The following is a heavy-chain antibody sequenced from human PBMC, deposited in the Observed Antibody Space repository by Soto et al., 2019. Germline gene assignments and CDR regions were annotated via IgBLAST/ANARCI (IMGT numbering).Heavy chain of an antibody. CDR3: VRVGAGVSYGQGFDP. J-gene: IGHJ5*02. CDR2: IAHHGSEK. Sequence: QVQLVESGGGVVQPGRSLRLSCAASGFDFSGYAMHWVRQAPGKGLEWVAVIAHHGSEKFYADSVRGRFTISRDNSKNTVSLQMDSLTVEDGALYYCVRVGAGVSYGQGFDPWGQGTLVTVSS. V-gene: IGHV3-30-3*01. D-gene: IGHD3-16*01. CDR1: GFDFSGYA.